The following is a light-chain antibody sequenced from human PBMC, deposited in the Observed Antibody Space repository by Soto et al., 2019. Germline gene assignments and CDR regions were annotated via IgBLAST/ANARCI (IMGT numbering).Light chain of an antibody. CDR2: DVA. CDR3: AAWDDSLNGYV. Sequence: QSALTQPASVSASPGQSITISCTGTSSDVGGSNFVSWYQQHPGKPPKLIIYDVATRPSGVSNRFSGSKSGSTASLIISGLQSDDEADYYCAAWDDSLNGYVFGTGTKLTVL. V-gene: IGLV2-14*03. J-gene: IGLJ1*01. CDR1: SSDVGGSNF.